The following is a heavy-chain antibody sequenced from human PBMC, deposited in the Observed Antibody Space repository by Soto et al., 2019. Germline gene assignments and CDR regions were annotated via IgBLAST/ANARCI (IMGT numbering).Heavy chain of an antibody. CDR1: GGPYNSFA. D-gene: IGHD3-10*01. J-gene: IGHJ6*02. CDR3: ARFLGGAVSYYDGQNYNYYNGMDV. Sequence: QAQLVQSGAEVKKPGSSVKVSCKASGGPYNSFAISWVRQAPGQGLEWIGGIIPVFGTATYAQKFKGRVTITAEESTSTAYMELSSLTSEDTAVYYCARFLGGAVSYYDGQNYNYYNGMDVWGQGTTVTVTS. CDR2: IIPVFGTA. V-gene: IGHV1-69*01.